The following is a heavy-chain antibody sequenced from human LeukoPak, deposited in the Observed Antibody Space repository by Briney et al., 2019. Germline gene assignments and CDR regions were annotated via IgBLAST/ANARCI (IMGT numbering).Heavy chain of an antibody. D-gene: IGHD2/OR15-2a*01. V-gene: IGHV3-7*05. CDR1: GFTFSSYW. J-gene: IGHJ6*02. CDR2: IKQDGSEK. Sequence: GGSLRLSCAASGFTFSSYWMSWVRQAPGKGLEWVANIKQDGSEKYYVDSVKGRFTISRDSAENSLYLQVNSLRAEDTAVYYCASTTISPVGGMDVRGQGTTVTVSS. CDR3: ASTTISPVGGMDV.